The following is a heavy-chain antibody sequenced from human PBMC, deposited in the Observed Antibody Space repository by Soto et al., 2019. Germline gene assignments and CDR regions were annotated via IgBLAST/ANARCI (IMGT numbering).Heavy chain of an antibody. CDR2: INHSRST. CDR1: GGCFSGYY. Sequence: PSETLSLTCAFYGGCFSGYYWSLIRQPPGKGLEWIGEINHSRSTNYNPSLKSRVTISVDTSKNQFSLKLSSVTAADTAVYYCARHWVVPAAMNVGTRGYGMDVWGQGTTVTVSS. CDR3: ARHWVVPAAMNVGTRGYGMDV. J-gene: IGHJ6*02. D-gene: IGHD2-2*01. V-gene: IGHV4-34*01.